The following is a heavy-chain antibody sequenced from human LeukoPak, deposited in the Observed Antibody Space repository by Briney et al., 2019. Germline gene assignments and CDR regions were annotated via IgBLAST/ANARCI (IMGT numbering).Heavy chain of an antibody. CDR1: GGSISSYY. CDR3: ARQSQKDGITIFGG. Sequence: SETLSLTCTVSGGSISSYYWSWIRQPPGKGLEWIGYIYYSGSTNYNPSLKSRVTISVDTSKNQFSLKLSSVTAADTAVYYCARQSQKDGITIFGGWGQGTWSPSPQ. V-gene: IGHV4-59*08. J-gene: IGHJ4*02. CDR2: IYYSGST. D-gene: IGHD3-3*01.